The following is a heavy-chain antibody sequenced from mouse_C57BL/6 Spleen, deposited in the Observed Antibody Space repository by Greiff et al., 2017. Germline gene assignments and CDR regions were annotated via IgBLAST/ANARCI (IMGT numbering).Heavy chain of an antibody. CDR3: ARCYGSLAWFAY. V-gene: IGHV1-7*01. D-gene: IGHD1-1*01. J-gene: IGHJ3*01. CDR1: GYTFTSYW. Sequence: QVQLQQSGAELAKPGASVKLSCKASGYTFTSYWMHWVKQRPGQGLEWIGYINPSSGDTKYNQKFQDKATLTADKSSSTAYMQLSRLTYEDSAVYYGARCYGSLAWFAYWGQGTLVTVSA. CDR2: INPSSGDT.